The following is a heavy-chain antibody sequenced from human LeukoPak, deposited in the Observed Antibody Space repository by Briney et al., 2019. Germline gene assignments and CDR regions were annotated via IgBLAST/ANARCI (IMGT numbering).Heavy chain of an antibody. Sequence: PGGSLRLSCAISGFTCSSCWMNWVRQAPGKGLEWVSVISGSGGNTYYADSVKGRFTISRDNSKNTLYLQMNSLRPEDTAVYYCAKASGGNVVYWGQGTLVTVSS. D-gene: IGHD4-23*01. CDR3: AKASGGNVVY. V-gene: IGHV3-23*01. CDR1: GFTCSSCW. J-gene: IGHJ4*02. CDR2: ISGSGGNT.